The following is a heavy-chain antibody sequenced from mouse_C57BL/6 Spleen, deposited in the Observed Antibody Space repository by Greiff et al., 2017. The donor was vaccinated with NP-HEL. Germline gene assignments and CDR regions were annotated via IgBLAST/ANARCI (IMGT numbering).Heavy chain of an antibody. CDR1: GFTFSDYG. V-gene: IGHV5-17*01. CDR2: ISSGSSTI. D-gene: IGHD2-2*01. J-gene: IGHJ2*01. CDR3: AKGTMVGYFDY. Sequence: EVKLVESGGGLVKPGGSLKLSCAASGFTFSDYGMHWVRQAPEKGLEWVAYISSGSSTIYYADTVKGRFTISRDNAKNTLFLQMTSLRSEDTAMYYCAKGTMVGYFDYWGQGTTLTVSS.